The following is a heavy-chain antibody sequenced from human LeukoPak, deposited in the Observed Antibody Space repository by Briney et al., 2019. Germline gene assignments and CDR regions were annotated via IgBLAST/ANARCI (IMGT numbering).Heavy chain of an antibody. Sequence: ASVKVSCKASGYTFTSYGTSWVRQAPGQGLEWMGWISAYNGNTNYAQKLQGRVTMATDTSTSTAYMELRSLRSDDTAVYYCARGRGLWLQFHFDFWGQGTLVTVSS. CDR2: ISAYNGNT. J-gene: IGHJ4*02. CDR3: ARGRGLWLQFHFDF. V-gene: IGHV1-18*01. D-gene: IGHD5-12*01. CDR1: GYTFTSYG.